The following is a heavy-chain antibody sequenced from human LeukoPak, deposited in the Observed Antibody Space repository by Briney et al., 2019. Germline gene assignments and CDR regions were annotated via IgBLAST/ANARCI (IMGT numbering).Heavy chain of an antibody. J-gene: IGHJ4*02. D-gene: IGHD4-17*01. CDR2: ISGSGGST. CDR3: AKDKTTVTTFILDY. Sequence: PGGSLRLSCAASGFTFSSYAMSWVRQAPGKGLEWVSAISGSGGSTYYTDSVKGRFTISRDNSKNTLYLQMNSLRAEDTAVYYCAKDKTTVTTFILDYWGQGTLVTVSS. V-gene: IGHV3-23*01. CDR1: GFTFSSYA.